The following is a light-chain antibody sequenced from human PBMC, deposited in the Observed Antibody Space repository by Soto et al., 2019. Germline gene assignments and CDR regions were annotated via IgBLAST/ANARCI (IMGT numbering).Light chain of an antibody. CDR3: QQYNSYCT. J-gene: IGKJ1*01. Sequence: DIQMTQSPSTLSASVGDRVTITCRASQSISSWLAWYQQKPGKAPKLLIYDASSLESGVPSRFSGSGSGTEFTLTISSLQRDDFATYYCQQYNSYCTFGQGTKVEI. CDR1: QSISSW. CDR2: DAS. V-gene: IGKV1-5*01.